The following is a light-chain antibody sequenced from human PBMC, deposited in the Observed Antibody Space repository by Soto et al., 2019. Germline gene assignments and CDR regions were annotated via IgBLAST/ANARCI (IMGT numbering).Light chain of an antibody. Sequence: SVLTPSPGTRSLSPGERATLSCRASQSVSSSYLGWYQQKPGQAPRLLMYGASSRATGIPDRFSGSGSGTDFTLTISRLEPEDSAVYYCQQYGSSPRTCGQGTKV. CDR3: QQYGSSPRT. V-gene: IGKV3-20*01. J-gene: IGKJ1*01. CDR2: GAS. CDR1: QSVSSSY.